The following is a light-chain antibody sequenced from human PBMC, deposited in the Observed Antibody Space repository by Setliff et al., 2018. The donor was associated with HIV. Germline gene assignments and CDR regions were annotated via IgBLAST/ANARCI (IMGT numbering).Light chain of an antibody. CDR1: ISNIGAGYD. V-gene: IGLV1-40*01. CDR2: ANR. CDR3: QSYDSSLSRGV. Sequence: VLTQPPSVSGAPGQRVSISCTGSISNIGAGYDIHWYQQIPGTAPKLLIYANRNRPSGVPDRFSGSKSGSSASLAITGLQAEGEADYYCQSYDSSLSRGVFGTGTKVTVL. J-gene: IGLJ1*01.